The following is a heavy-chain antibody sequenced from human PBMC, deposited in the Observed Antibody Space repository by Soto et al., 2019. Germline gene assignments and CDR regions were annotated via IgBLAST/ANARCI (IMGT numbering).Heavy chain of an antibody. CDR1: GFTFSSYG. CDR3: ARDQYSSSPFDY. J-gene: IGHJ4*02. V-gene: IGHV3-33*01. Sequence: QVQLVESGGGVVQPGRSLRLSCAASGFTFSSYGMHWVRQAPGKGLEWVAVIWYDGSNKYYADSVKGRFTISRDNSKNTLYLQMNSLRAEDTAVYYCARDQYSSSPFDYWGQGTLVTVSS. D-gene: IGHD6-6*01. CDR2: IWYDGSNK.